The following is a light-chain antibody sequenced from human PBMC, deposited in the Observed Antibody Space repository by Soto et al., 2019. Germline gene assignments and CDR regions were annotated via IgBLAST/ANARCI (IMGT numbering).Light chain of an antibody. CDR3: QQYDKYST. V-gene: IGKV1-5*01. J-gene: IGKJ1*01. CDR2: DAS. CDR1: HSISSW. Sequence: DIHITQSPSTLSASVGDRVTITCRASHSISSWLAWYQQKPGKAPKLLIYDASSLESGVPSRFSGSGSGTEFTLAISSLQPEDFATYLCQQYDKYSTFGQGTKVDI.